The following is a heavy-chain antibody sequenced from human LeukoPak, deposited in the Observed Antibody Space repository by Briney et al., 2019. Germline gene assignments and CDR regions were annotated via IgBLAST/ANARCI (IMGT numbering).Heavy chain of an antibody. J-gene: IGHJ4*02. D-gene: IGHD4-17*01. V-gene: IGHV3-23*01. CDR1: GFTFRSYA. Sequence: GGSLRLSCAASGFTFRSYAMSWVRQAPGKGLEWVSAISGSGDSTNYADSVKGRFTISRDNSKNTLYLQMNSLRAEDTAVYYCARVFDGAFDYWGQGTLVTVSS. CDR3: ARVFDGAFDY. CDR2: ISGSGDST.